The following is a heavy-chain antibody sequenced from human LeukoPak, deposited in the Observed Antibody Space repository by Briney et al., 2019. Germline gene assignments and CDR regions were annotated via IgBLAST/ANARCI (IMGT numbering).Heavy chain of an antibody. CDR2: ISSSSSYI. J-gene: IGHJ4*02. Sequence: PGGSLRLSCAASGFTFSSYSMNWVRQAPGKGLEWVSSISSSSSYIYYADSVKGRFTISRDNAKNSLYLQMNSLRAEDTAVYYCARDFSPPPNPFDYWGQGTLVTVSS. CDR3: ARDFSPPPNPFDY. V-gene: IGHV3-21*01. D-gene: IGHD1-14*01. CDR1: GFTFSSYS.